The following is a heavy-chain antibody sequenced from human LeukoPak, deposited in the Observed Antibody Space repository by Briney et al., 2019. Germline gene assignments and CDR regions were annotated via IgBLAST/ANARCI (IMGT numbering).Heavy chain of an antibody. J-gene: IGHJ4*02. V-gene: IGHV1-69*05. CDR3: ARVRWSSSSSLDY. CDR1: GGTFSSYA. Sequence: SAKVSCKASGGTFSSYAISWVRQAPGQGLEWMGGIIPIFGTANYAQKFQGRVTITTDESTSTAYMELSSLRSEDTAVYYCARVRWSSSSSLDYWGQGTLVTVSS. CDR2: IIPIFGTA. D-gene: IGHD6-6*01.